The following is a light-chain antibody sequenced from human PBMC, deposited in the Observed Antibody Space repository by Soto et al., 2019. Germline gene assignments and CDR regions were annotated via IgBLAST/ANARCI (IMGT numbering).Light chain of an antibody. CDR3: QQYNFYPYT. CDR1: HTINTW. CDR2: DAS. V-gene: IGKV1-5*01. Sequence: DIQMTQSPSTLSASVGDRVTITCRASHTINTWLAWYQQKPGKAPKLLIYDASSLESGVPSRFSGTGSATEFTLTISGLQPDDFATYYCQQYNFYPYTFGQGTNLDI. J-gene: IGKJ2*01.